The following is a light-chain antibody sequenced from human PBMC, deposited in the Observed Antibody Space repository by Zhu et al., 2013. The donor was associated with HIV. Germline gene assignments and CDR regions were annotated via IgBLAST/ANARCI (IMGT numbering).Light chain of an antibody. CDR1: QSVSSNY. J-gene: IGKJ4*01. V-gene: IGKV3-20*01. Sequence: EIVLTQSPDTLSLSPGERATLSCRASQSVSSNYLAWFQQRPGQAPRLVVYGASSRATGIPDRISGSGSGTDLTLTISRLEPEDFAVYYCQQYDSSSLTFGGGTTVEIK. CDR3: QQYDSSSLT. CDR2: GAS.